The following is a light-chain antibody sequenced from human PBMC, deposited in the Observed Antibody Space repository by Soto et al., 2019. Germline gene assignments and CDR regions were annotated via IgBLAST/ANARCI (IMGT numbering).Light chain of an antibody. CDR3: HHRGNGIT. V-gene: IGKV3D-15*01. CDR1: QNIRTK. CDR2: GAS. Sequence: EIVMTQSPATLSVSPGEGATLSCRASQNIRTKLAWYQQKPGQAPRLLISGASTRATGVPARFSGSGSGTDFTLTISSLEPEDFAVYYCHHRGNGITFGQGTRLEI. J-gene: IGKJ5*01.